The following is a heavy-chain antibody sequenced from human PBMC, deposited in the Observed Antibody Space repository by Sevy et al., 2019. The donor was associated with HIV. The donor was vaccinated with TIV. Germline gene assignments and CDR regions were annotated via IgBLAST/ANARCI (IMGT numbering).Heavy chain of an antibody. D-gene: IGHD2-21*02. CDR2: ISYDGSKR. CDR3: ARDLPSAVTDPFYYYGMDV. CDR1: GFTFSIYA. J-gene: IGHJ6*02. V-gene: IGHV3-30*04. Sequence: GGSLRLSCAASGFTFSIYAIHWVRQAPGKGLEWVAVISYDGSKRYYVDSVKGRFTISRDNSKETLYLQMNSLRPEDTAVYYCARDLPSAVTDPFYYYGMDVWGQGTTVTVSS.